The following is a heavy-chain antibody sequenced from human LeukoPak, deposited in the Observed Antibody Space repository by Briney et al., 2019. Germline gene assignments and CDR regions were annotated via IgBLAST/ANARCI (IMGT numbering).Heavy chain of an antibody. CDR3: AREGIAAAGYLY. V-gene: IGHV6-1*01. J-gene: IGHJ4*02. Sequence: SQTLSLTCAISGDSVSSNSAAWTWIRQSPSRGLEWLGRTYYRSKWYNDYAVSVKSRITINPDTSENQFSLQMNSVTPEDTAVYYCAREGIAAAGYLYWGQGTLVTVSS. CDR1: GDSVSSNSAA. D-gene: IGHD6-13*01. CDR2: TYYRSKWYN.